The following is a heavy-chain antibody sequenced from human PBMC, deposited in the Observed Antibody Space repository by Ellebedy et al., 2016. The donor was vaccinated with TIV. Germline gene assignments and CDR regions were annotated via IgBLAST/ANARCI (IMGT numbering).Heavy chain of an antibody. V-gene: IGHV3-7*01. CDR3: ATDGSYGDYRSPTHAFVM. D-gene: IGHD3-16*01. CDR1: GFTFSSYW. CDR2: IRQDGSK. Sequence: GESLKISCAVSGFTFSSYWMSWVRQAPGKGLEWVANIRQDGSKNYVDSVKGRFTISRDNAKNSLYLQMNSLRGEDTAVYYCATDGSYGDYRSPTHAFVMWGRGTLVTVSS. J-gene: IGHJ3*02.